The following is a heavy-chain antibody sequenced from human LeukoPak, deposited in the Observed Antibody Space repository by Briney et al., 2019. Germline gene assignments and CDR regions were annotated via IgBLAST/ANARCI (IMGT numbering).Heavy chain of an antibody. CDR3: ARDLPYTKKGITMIVVVITGFDY. CDR1: GFTFDDYG. V-gene: IGHV3-20*04. J-gene: IGHJ4*02. Sequence: PGGSLRLSCAASGFTFDDYGMSWVRQAPGKGLELVSGINWNGGSTGYADSVKGRFTISRDNAKNSLYLQMNSLRAEDTALYYCARDLPYTKKGITMIVVVITGFDYWGQGTLVTVSS. D-gene: IGHD3-22*01. CDR2: INWNGGST.